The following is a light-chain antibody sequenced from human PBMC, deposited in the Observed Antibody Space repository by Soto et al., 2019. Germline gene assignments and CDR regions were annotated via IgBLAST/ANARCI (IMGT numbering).Light chain of an antibody. CDR1: SRDVGSYNL. V-gene: IGLV2-23*01. CDR2: EGS. CDR3: CSYAGSPYV. J-gene: IGLJ1*01. Sequence: QSALTQPASVSGSPGQSITIACTGTSRDVGSYNLVSWYQQHPGKAPKLMIYEGSTRPSGVSNRFSGSKSGNTASLTISGLQAGDEADYYCCSYAGSPYVFGTGTKPTVL.